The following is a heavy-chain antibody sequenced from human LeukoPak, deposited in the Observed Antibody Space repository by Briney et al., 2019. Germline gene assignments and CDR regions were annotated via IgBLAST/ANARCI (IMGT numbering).Heavy chain of an antibody. Sequence: GRSLRLSCTASGFTFTTYGLHWVRQAPGKGLEWVAVISYNGGYRHYADSVKGRFTISRDNSKNTLSLQVSSLRTEDTAVYYCAKDRYSYAFEYSDSWGQGTLVTVSS. D-gene: IGHD5-18*01. CDR1: GFTFTTYG. V-gene: IGHV3-30*18. J-gene: IGHJ4*02. CDR2: ISYNGGYR. CDR3: AKDRYSYAFEYSDS.